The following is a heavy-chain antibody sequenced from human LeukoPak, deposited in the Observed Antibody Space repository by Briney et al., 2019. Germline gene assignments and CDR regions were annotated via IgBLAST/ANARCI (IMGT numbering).Heavy chain of an antibody. CDR1: GGSITGYH. CDR2: IYSSENT. Sequence: PSEPLSLPCTFSGGSITGYHWSWIRQPPGKGLEWIGYIYSSENTEYKPSLKSRVTISADTSKNQFSLKLTSVTAADTAIYYCARRNDFDIWGQGTMVTVSS. J-gene: IGHJ3*02. CDR3: ARRNDFDI. V-gene: IGHV4-4*08.